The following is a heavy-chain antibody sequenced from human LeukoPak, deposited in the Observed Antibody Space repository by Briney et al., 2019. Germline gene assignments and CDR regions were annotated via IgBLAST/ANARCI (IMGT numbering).Heavy chain of an antibody. CDR3: ARVPAYGGSSSNWFDP. Sequence: SQTLSLTCAISGDSVSSNSAGWNWIRQSPSRGLEWLGRTYYRSKWYNDYAVSVKSRITINPDTSKNQFSLQLNSVTPEDTAVYYCARVPAYGGSSSNWFDPWGQGTLVTVSS. CDR2: TYYRSKWYN. CDR1: GDSVSSNSAG. J-gene: IGHJ5*02. V-gene: IGHV6-1*01. D-gene: IGHD6-13*01.